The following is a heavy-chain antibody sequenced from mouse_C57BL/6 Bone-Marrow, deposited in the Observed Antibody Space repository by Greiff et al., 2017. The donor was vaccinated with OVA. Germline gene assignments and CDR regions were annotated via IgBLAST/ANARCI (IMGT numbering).Heavy chain of an antibody. CDR3: ARYYGSSPYWYFDV. CDR1: GFTFSSYA. CDR2: ISDGGSYT. Sequence: EVHLVESGGGLVKPGGSLKLSCAASGFTFSSYAMSWVRQTPEKRLEWVATISDGGSYTYYPDNVKGRFTISRDNAKNNLYLQMSHLKSEDTAMYYCARYYGSSPYWYFDVWGTGTTVTVSS. V-gene: IGHV5-4*01. J-gene: IGHJ1*03. D-gene: IGHD1-1*01.